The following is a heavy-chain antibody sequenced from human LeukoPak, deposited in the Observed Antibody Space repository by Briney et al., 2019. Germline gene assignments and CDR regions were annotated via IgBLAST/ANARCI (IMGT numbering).Heavy chain of an antibody. J-gene: IGHJ3*01. Sequence: VGSLRLSCAASGFTSNTYSMHWVRQGPGKGLVWVSRIDGDGSRASSADSVKGRFTISRDNAKNTLYLQMNSPRPEDTAVYFCVREAGGTYAFDVWGQGTMVTVSS. D-gene: IGHD3-16*01. CDR2: IDGDGSRA. V-gene: IGHV3-74*01. CDR1: GFTSNTYS. CDR3: VREAGGTYAFDV.